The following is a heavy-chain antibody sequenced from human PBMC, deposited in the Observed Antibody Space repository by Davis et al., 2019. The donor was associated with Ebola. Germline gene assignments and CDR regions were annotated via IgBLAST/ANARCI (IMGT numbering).Heavy chain of an antibody. D-gene: IGHD3-22*01. CDR3: ARGVTDSSGYYDY. Sequence: PSETLSLTCAVYGGSFSGYYWSWIRQPPGKGLEWIGEINHSGSTNYNPSLKSRVTISVDTSKNQFSLKLSSVTAADTAVYYCARGVTDSSGYYDYWGQGTLVTVFS. J-gene: IGHJ4*02. CDR1: GGSFSGYY. CDR2: INHSGST. V-gene: IGHV4-34*01.